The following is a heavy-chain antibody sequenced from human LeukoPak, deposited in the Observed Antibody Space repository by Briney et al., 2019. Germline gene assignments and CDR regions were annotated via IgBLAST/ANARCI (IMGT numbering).Heavy chain of an antibody. J-gene: IGHJ5*02. CDR3: ARDLVTMDIVATRTNWFDP. CDR1: GFTFSSYE. V-gene: IGHV3-48*03. Sequence: PGGSLRLSCAASGFTFSSYEMNWVRQAPGKGLEWVSYISSSGSTIYYADSVKGRFTISRDSAKNSLYLQMNSLRAEDTAVYYCARDLVTMDIVATRTNWFDPWGQGTLVTVSS. D-gene: IGHD5-12*01. CDR2: ISSSGSTI.